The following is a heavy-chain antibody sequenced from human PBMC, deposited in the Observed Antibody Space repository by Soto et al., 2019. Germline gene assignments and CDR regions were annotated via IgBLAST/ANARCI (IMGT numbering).Heavy chain of an antibody. CDR1: GYTFTGYY. CDR2: INPNSGGT. J-gene: IGHJ3*02. Sequence: VKVSCKASGYTFTGYYMHWVRQAPGQGLEWMGWINPNSGGTNYAQKFQGWVTMTRDTSISTAYMELSRLRSDDTAVYYCATYDSSGYYAFDIWGQGTMVTVSS. V-gene: IGHV1-2*04. D-gene: IGHD3-22*01. CDR3: ATYDSSGYYAFDI.